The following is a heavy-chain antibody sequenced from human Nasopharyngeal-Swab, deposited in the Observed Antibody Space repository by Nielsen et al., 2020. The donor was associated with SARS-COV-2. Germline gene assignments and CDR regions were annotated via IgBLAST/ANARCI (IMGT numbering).Heavy chain of an antibody. J-gene: IGHJ3*02. CDR3: ARQETSIVVMVAATDAFDI. CDR1: GYSFTSYW. Sequence: GESLKISCKGSGYSFTSYWIGWVRQMPGKGLEWMGIIYPGDSDTRYSPSFQGQVTISADKSISTAYLQWSSLKASDTAMYYCARQETSIVVMVAATDAFDIWGQGTMVTVSS. V-gene: IGHV5-51*01. D-gene: IGHD2-15*01. CDR2: IYPGDSDT.